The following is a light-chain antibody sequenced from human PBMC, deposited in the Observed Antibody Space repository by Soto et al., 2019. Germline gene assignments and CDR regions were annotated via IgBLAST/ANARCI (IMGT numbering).Light chain of an antibody. CDR3: QQYGSSGT. J-gene: IGKJ1*01. V-gene: IGKV3-20*01. CDR1: QSVSSSY. CDR2: GAS. Sequence: EIVLTQSPGTLSLSPGERATLSCRASQSVSSSYLAWYQQKPGQAPRLLIYGASSRATGIPDRFSGSGSGTDFTLTISSLEPDDVAVYYCQQYGSSGTFGQGTKVDIK.